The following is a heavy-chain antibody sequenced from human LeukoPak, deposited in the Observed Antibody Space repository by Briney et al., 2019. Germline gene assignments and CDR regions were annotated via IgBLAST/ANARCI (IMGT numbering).Heavy chain of an antibody. J-gene: IGHJ5*02. D-gene: IGHD2-2*01. Sequence: SETLSLTCTVSGGSISSGGYSWSWIRQPPGKGLEWIGYIYYSGSTYYNPSLKSRVTISVDTSKNQFSLKLSSVTAADTAVYYCARDRGVCSSTSCLSNWFDPWGQGTLVTVSS. CDR2: IYYSGST. CDR1: GGSISSGGYS. V-gene: IGHV4-31*03. CDR3: ARDRGVCSSTSCLSNWFDP.